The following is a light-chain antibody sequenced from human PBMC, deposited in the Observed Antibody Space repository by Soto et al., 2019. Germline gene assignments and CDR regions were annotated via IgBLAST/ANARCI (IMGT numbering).Light chain of an antibody. CDR2: DNT. CDR1: SSNIGSNY. V-gene: IGLV1-51*01. CDR3: GTWDTSLRAFYV. Sequence: QSVLTQPPSVSAAPGQTVTISCAGSSSNIGSNYVSWYQHLPGTAPKLLIFDNTKRPSDIPDRFSCFKSGTSATLDIAGLQTGDEADDYCGTWDTSLRAFYVFGTGTKLTVL. J-gene: IGLJ1*01.